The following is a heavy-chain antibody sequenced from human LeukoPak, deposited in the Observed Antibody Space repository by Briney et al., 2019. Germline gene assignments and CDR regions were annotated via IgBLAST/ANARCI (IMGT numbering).Heavy chain of an antibody. J-gene: IGHJ5*02. V-gene: IGHV1-2*03. Sequence: LGASLKVSCKTSGYSFTDYYMHWVRQAPGQGLEWMGWINPNSGGTSSAQKFQGRVTMTRDTSITTVYMEVSWLTSDDTAIYYCARADRPHGGPYLIGPWGQGTLVTVSS. CDR2: INPNSGGT. CDR1: GYSFTDYY. CDR3: ARADRPHGGPYLIGP. D-gene: IGHD2-21*01.